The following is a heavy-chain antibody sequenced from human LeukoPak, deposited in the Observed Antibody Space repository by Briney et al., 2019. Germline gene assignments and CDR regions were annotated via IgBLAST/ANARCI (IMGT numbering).Heavy chain of an antibody. Sequence: GGSLRPSCAASGFTFSSYAMSWVRQAPGKGLEWVSAISGSGGSTYYADSVKGRFIISRDNSKNTLYLQMNSLRAEDTAVYYCAKNHGSSWSTFDYWGQGTLVTVSS. CDR2: ISGSGGST. CDR3: AKNHGSSWSTFDY. D-gene: IGHD6-6*01. J-gene: IGHJ4*02. V-gene: IGHV3-23*01. CDR1: GFTFSSYA.